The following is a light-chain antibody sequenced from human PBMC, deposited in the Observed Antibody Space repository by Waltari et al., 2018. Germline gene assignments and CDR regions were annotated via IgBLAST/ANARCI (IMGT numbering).Light chain of an antibody. Sequence: QPVLTQPPSASGTPGQRVTISCSGSSPTIGINSISWLTPPPGTAPQPLIYRNNQWPSGVPDRFSGYKSGTSASLAISGLQSEDEADYYCSTWDDSLGGPVFGGGTKLTVL. CDR2: RNN. CDR3: STWDDSLGGPV. J-gene: IGLJ3*02. V-gene: IGLV1-47*01. CDR1: SPTIGINS.